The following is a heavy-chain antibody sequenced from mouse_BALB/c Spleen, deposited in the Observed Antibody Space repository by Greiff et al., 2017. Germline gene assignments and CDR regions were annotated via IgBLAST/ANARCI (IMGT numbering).Heavy chain of an antibody. J-gene: IGHJ4*01. Sequence: VQLQQSGTVLARPGASVKMSCKASGYTFTSYWMHWVKQRPGQGLEWIGAIYPGNSDTSYNQKFKGKAKLTAVTSTSTAYMELSSLTNEDSAVYYCTRWGGLGYYAMDCWGQGTSGTVSA. CDR1: GYTFTSYW. D-gene: IGHD1-1*02. CDR3: TRWGGLGYYAMDC. CDR2: IYPGNSDT. V-gene: IGHV1-5*01.